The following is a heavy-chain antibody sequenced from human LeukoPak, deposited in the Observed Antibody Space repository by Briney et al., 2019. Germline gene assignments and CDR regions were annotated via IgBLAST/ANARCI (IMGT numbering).Heavy chain of an antibody. D-gene: IGHD3-3*01. J-gene: IGHJ3*02. CDR2: IIPIFGTA. CDR3: ASGDVSYYDFSYTAFDI. CDR1: GGTFSSYA. V-gene: IGHV1-69*13. Sequence: ASVKVSCKASGGTFSSYAISWVRQAPGQGLEWMGGIIPIFGTASYAQKFQGRVTITADESTSTAYMELSSLRSEDTAVYYCASGDVSYYDFSYTAFDIWGQGTMVTVSS.